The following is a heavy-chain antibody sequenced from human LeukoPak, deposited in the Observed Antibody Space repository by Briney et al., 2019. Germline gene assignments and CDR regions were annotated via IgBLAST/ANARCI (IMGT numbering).Heavy chain of an antibody. CDR2: FYTSGST. J-gene: IGHJ4*02. D-gene: IGHD2-8*01. V-gene: IGHV4-61*02. CDR3: TRSRERYCSYGACYIDLQAR. Sequence: PSEALSLTCTVSGDSTTSGIYYWAWVRQPAGKGLGWVGRFYTSGSTNYNASLKGRVTISMDTSKNQFSMKLNSVTAADTAVYYCTRSRERYCSYGACYIDLQARWGQGTPVTV. CDR1: GDSTTSGIYY.